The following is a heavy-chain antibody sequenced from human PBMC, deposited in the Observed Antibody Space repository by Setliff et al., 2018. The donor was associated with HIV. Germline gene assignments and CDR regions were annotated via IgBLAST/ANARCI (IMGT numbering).Heavy chain of an antibody. CDR3: AREFSERSPNPDHYYYYKDV. CDR1: GGSIGSYH. J-gene: IGHJ6*03. Sequence: SEPLSLTCNVAGGSIGSYHWAWIRQSPGKGLEYIGNIRHSGYTNYNPSLKSRLNMSVDTSNYQISLKLTAVTAADTAVYYCAREFSERSPNPDHYYYYKDVWGKGTTVTVSS. D-gene: IGHD6-19*01. V-gene: IGHV4-59*01. CDR2: IRHSGYT.